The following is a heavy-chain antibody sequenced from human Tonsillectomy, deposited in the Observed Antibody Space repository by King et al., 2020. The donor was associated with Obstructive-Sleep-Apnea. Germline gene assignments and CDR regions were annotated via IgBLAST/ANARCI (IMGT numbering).Heavy chain of an antibody. CDR3: AKDWELYCNGGSCYSDY. V-gene: IGHV3-23*04. CDR2: ISGSGGST. D-gene: IGHD2-15*01. J-gene: IGHJ4*02. CDR1: GFTFSRYA. Sequence: QLVQSGGGLVQPGGSLRLSCAASGFTFSRYAMTWVRQAPGKGLEWVSAISGSGGSTYYADSVKGRFTISRDNSKNTLFLQMNSLRAEDTAVYYCAKDWELYCNGGSCYSDYWGQGTLVTVSS.